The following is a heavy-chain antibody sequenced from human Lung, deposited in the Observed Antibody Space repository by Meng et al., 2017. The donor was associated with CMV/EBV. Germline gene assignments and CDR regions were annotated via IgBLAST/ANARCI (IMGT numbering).Heavy chain of an antibody. CDR1: GGSFSGYY. V-gene: IGHV4-34*01. D-gene: IGHD6-13*01. CDR2: INHSGST. CDR3: ATIAAAERNGMDV. J-gene: IGHJ6*02. Sequence: SETLSLTCAVYGGSFSGYYWSRIRQPPGKGLEWIGEINHSGSTNYNPSLKSRVTISVDTSKNQFSLKLSSVTAADTAVYYCATIAAAERNGMDVWGQGTTVTVSS.